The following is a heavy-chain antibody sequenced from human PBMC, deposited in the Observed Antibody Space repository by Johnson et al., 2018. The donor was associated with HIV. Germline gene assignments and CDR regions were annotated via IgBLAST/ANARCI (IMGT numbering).Heavy chain of an antibody. CDR2: IGTAGDT. V-gene: IGHV3-13*01. D-gene: IGHD4-17*01. CDR3: ARVGTTVDAFDI. Sequence: EVQLVESGGVVVQPGGSLRLSCAASGFTFDDYTMHWVRQAPGKGLEWVSAIGTAGDTYYPGSVKGRFTISRENAKNSLYLQMNSLRAGDTAVYYCARVGTTVDAFDIWGQGTMVTVS. J-gene: IGHJ3*02. CDR1: GFTFDDYT.